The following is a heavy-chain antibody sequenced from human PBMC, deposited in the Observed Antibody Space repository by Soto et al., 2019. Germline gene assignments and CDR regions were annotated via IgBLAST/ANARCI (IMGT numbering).Heavy chain of an antibody. CDR1: GFTFINYA. CDR3: ARKVPGSTSRPDYWYFDL. J-gene: IGHJ2*01. V-gene: IGHV3-23*01. CDR2: IIGGCDAP. D-gene: IGHD3-10*01. Sequence: EVQLLESGGGLVQPGGSLRLSCAGSGFTFINYAMNWVRQAPGKGLEWVSTIIGGCDAPFFADSVRGRFTISRDNSKNTVTLQMNNLGVDDTAVYFCARKVPGSTSRPDYWYFDLWGRGTLVTVSS.